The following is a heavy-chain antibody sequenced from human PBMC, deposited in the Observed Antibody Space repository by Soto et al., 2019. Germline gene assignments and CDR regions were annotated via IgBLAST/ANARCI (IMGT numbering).Heavy chain of an antibody. D-gene: IGHD2-15*01. CDR2: IIPIFGTA. CDR1: GGTFSSYA. Sequence: ASVKVSCKASGGTFSSYAISWVRQAPGQGLEWMGGIIPIFGTANYAQKFQGRVTITADKSTSTAYMELSSLRSEDTAVYYCARDKAVVAATGYYYFDYWGQGTLVTVSS. CDR3: ARDKAVVAATGYYYFDY. J-gene: IGHJ4*02. V-gene: IGHV1-69*06.